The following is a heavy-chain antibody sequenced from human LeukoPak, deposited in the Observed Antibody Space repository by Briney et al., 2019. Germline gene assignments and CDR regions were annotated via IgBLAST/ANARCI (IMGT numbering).Heavy chain of an antibody. D-gene: IGHD1-20*01. CDR2: ISAYNGNT. Sequence: ASVKVSCKASGYTFNRYGISWVRQAPGQGLEWMGWISAYNGNTKYSQKLQGRVTMTTDTSTSTAYMELRSLRSDDTAVYYCARVGYNWNDAGEVDYWGQGTLVTVSS. V-gene: IGHV1-18*01. J-gene: IGHJ4*02. CDR3: ARVGYNWNDAGEVDY. CDR1: GYTFNRYG.